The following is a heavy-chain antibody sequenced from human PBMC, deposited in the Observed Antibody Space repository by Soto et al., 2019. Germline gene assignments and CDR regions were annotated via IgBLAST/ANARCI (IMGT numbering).Heavy chain of an antibody. CDR2: IYPDDSDT. V-gene: IGHV5-51*01. Sequence: GESLKISCKGSGYDFSSYWIGWLRQMPGKGLEWMGIIYPDDSDTRYNPSFQGQVTISADTSINTAYLQWTSLKASDTAIYYCTRQGRYGDYVPVYWGQGALVTV. CDR3: TRQGRYGDYVPVY. D-gene: IGHD4-17*01. CDR1: GYDFSSYW. J-gene: IGHJ4*02.